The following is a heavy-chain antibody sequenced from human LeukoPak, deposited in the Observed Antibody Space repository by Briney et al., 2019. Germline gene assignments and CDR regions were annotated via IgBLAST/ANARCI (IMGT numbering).Heavy chain of an antibody. D-gene: IGHD3-22*01. CDR1: GGSITSGGYS. CDR3: ARGSYDSSGYYVY. CDR2: IYHSGST. V-gene: IGHV4-30-2*01. J-gene: IGHJ4*02. Sequence: SETLSLTCAVSGGSITSGGYSWSWIRQPPGKGLEWIGYIYHSGSTNYNPSLKSRVTISVDTSKNQFSLKLSSVTAADTAVYYCARGSYDSSGYYVYWGQGTLVTVSS.